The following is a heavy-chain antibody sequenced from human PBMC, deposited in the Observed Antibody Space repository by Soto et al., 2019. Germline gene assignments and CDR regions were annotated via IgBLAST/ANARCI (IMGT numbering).Heavy chain of an antibody. CDR3: AMPLERTDAFDI. CDR2: IIPIFGTA. V-gene: IGHV1-69*13. D-gene: IGHD2-2*01. J-gene: IGHJ3*02. CDR1: GGTFSSCA. Sequence: SVKVSCKASGGTFSSCAISWVRQAPGQGLEWMGGIIPIFGTANYAQKFQGRVTITADESTSTAYMELSTLRSEDAAVYYCAMPLERTDAFDIGGQGTMVPVSS.